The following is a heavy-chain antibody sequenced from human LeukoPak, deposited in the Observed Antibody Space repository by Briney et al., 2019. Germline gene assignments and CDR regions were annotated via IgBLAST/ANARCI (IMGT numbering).Heavy chain of an antibody. CDR2: ISSSGSTI. V-gene: IGHV3-11*01. Sequence: GGSLRLSCAASGFTFSDYYMSWIRQAPGKGLEWVSYISSSGSTIYYADSVKGRFTISRDNANNSLYLQMNSLRAEDTAVYYCARDVKPYYYDSSGSFDAFDIWGQGTMVTVSS. CDR1: GFTFSDYY. J-gene: IGHJ3*02. D-gene: IGHD3-22*01. CDR3: ARDVKPYYYDSSGSFDAFDI.